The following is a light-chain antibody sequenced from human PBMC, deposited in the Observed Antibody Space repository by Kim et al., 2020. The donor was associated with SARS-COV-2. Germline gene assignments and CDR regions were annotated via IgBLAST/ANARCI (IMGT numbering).Light chain of an antibody. CDR1: QSIGSW. CDR3: QEYSSYPYI. CDR2: ETS. Sequence: SASIGYRDTITCRASQSIGSWLAWYQQKPGKAPKLLIYETSSLECGVPSRFSGSGSGTEFTLTISSLQPDDFATYYCQEYSSYPYIFGQGTKLEI. J-gene: IGKJ2*01. V-gene: IGKV1-5*03.